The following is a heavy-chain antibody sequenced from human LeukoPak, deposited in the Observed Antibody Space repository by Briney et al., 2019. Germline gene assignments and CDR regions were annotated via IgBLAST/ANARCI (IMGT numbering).Heavy chain of an antibody. D-gene: IGHD2-15*01. CDR1: GYTFTSYD. J-gene: IGHJ5*02. CDR3: ARNPARGYCSCGSCYVENWFDP. Sequence: ASVKVSCKASGYTFTSYDINWVRQATGQGLEWMGWMNPNSGNTGYAQKFQGRVTMTRNTSISTAYMELSSLRSEDTAVYYCARNPARGYCSCGSCYVENWFDPWGQGTLVTVSS. V-gene: IGHV1-8*01. CDR2: MNPNSGNT.